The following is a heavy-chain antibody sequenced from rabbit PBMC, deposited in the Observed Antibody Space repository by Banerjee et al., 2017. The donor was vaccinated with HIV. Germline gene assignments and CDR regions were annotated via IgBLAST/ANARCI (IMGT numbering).Heavy chain of an antibody. Sequence: QSLEESGGGLVKPGASLTLSCKASGFTLSSSYWICWVRQAPGKGLEWIGCTNTGSGRTYYASWAKGRFTISKTSSTTVTLQMTSLTAADTATYFCVRWRVSSGSGLDLWGPGTLVTVS. V-gene: IGHV1S40*01. CDR1: GFTLSSSYW. J-gene: IGHJ6*01. D-gene: IGHD1-1*01. CDR2: TNTGSGRT. CDR3: VRWRVSSGSGLDL.